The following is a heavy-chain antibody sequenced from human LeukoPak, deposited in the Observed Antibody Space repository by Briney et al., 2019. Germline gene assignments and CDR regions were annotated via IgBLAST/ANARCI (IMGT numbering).Heavy chain of an antibody. CDR2: IRYDGSNK. CDR1: GFTFSSYG. D-gene: IGHD2-2*01. Sequence: GGSLRLSCAASGFTFSSYGMHWVRQAPGKGLEWVAFIRYDGSNKYYADSVKGRFTISRDNAKNSLYLQMNSLRAEDTAVYYCARRVVQGDWFDPWGQGTLVTVSS. CDR3: ARRVVQGDWFDP. J-gene: IGHJ5*02. V-gene: IGHV3-30*02.